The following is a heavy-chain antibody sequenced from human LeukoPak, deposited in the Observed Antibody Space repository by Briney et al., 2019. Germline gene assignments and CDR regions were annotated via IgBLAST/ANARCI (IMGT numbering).Heavy chain of an antibody. J-gene: IGHJ4*02. CDR2: IKSKTDGGTT. CDR3: TTDGPGGYFDY. V-gene: IGHV3-15*01. Sequence: PGGALRLSCAASGFSFSNAWMRWVRQAPGKGLEWVGRIKSKTDGGTTDYAAPVKGRFTISRDDSKNTLYLQMNSLKTEDTAVYYCTTDGPGGYFDYWGQGTLVTVSS. CDR1: GFSFSNAW. D-gene: IGHD3-10*01.